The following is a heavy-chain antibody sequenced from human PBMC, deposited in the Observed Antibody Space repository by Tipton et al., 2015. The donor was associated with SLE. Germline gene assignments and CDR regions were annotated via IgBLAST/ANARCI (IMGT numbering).Heavy chain of an antibody. D-gene: IGHD3-10*01. CDR3: ARNQISSRPGAFDY. Sequence: QLVQSGGGLVQPGRSLRLSCAASGFTFDDYAMHWVRQAPGKGLEWVSGISWNSGSIGYADSVKGRFTISRDNSKNTLYLQMNSLRAEDTAVYYCARNQISSRPGAFDYWGQGTLVTVSS. J-gene: IGHJ4*02. CDR2: ISWNSGSI. CDR1: GFTFDDYA. V-gene: IGHV3-9*01.